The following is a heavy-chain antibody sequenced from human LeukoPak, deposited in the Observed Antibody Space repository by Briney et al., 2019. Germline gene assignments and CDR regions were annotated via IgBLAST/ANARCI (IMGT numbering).Heavy chain of an antibody. CDR3: ARGSRTYYYDSSGSPLGY. CDR1: GYTFTSYD. Sequence: GASVTVSCKASGYTFTSYDINWVRQATGQGLEWMGWMNPNSGNTGYAQKFQGRVTMTRNTSISTVYMELSSLRSEDTAVYYCARGSRTYYYDSSGSPLGYWGQGTLVTVSS. V-gene: IGHV1-8*01. CDR2: MNPNSGNT. J-gene: IGHJ4*02. D-gene: IGHD3-22*01.